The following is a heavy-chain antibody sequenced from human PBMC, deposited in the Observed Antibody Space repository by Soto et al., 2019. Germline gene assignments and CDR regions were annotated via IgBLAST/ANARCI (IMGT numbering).Heavy chain of an antibody. J-gene: IGHJ4*02. CDR3: TRQTDAVQWLVVPTDYNFDY. CDR2: IRSKTNSYAT. V-gene: IGHV3-73*01. Sequence: LRLSCAASGFTFGGSSMHWVRQASWKGLEWVGHIRSKTNSYATAYAGSVKGRFTISRDDSMNTAYLQMNSLKTEDTAVYFCTRQTDAVQWLVVPTDYNFDYWGQGTLVTVSS. CDR1: GFTFGGSS. D-gene: IGHD6-19*01.